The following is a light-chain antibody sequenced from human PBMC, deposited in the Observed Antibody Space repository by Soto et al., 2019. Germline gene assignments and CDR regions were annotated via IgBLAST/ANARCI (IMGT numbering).Light chain of an antibody. CDR2: DVS. J-gene: IGLJ2*01. CDR1: SSDDGGYNY. Sequence: QSVLTQPASVSGSPGQSITISCTGTSSDDGGYNYVSWYQQHPGKAPKLMIYDVSNRPSGVSNRFSGSKSGNTASLTISGLQAEDEDDYYCSSYTSSSTPVVFGGGTKLTVL. V-gene: IGLV2-14*01. CDR3: SSYTSSSTPVV.